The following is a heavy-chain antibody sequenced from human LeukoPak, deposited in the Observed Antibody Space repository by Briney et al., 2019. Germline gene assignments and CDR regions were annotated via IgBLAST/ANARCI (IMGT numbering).Heavy chain of an antibody. V-gene: IGHV1-18*01. CDR1: GYTFTSYG. CDR2: ISAYSGNT. CDR3: ARGSLLWFGELLLFDY. J-gene: IGHJ4*02. Sequence: ASVKVSCKASGYTFTSYGISWVRQAPGQGLEWMGWISAYSGNTNYAQKLQGRVTMTTDTSTSTAYMELRSLRSDDTAVYYCARGSLLWFGELLLFDYWGQGTLVTVSS. D-gene: IGHD3-10*01.